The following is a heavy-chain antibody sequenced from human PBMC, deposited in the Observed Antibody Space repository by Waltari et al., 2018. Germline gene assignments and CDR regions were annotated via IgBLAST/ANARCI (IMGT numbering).Heavy chain of an antibody. J-gene: IGHJ4*02. CDR1: GFTFSDPL. Sequence: EVQLVESGGGLVQPGGSLRLSCVASGFTFSDPLLDWVRLAPGKGLECVGRSRNKVNSYTREYAASVKDRFIISRDESENSLLLQMGSLKPEDTAVYYCARALDRNGWYNDYWGQGTLVTVSS. CDR2: SRNKVNSYTR. V-gene: IGHV3-72*01. CDR3: ARALDRNGWYNDY. D-gene: IGHD6-19*01.